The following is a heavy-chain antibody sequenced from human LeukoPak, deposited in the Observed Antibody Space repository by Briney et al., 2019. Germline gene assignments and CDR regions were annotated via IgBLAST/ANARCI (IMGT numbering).Heavy chain of an antibody. CDR1: GGPISSYY. Sequence: SETLSLTCTVSGGPISSYYWSWIRQPPGKGLEWIGYIYYSGSTNYNPSLKSRVTISVDTSKNQFSLKLSSVTAADTAVYYCARDSSRITIFGPVVGAFDIWGQGTMVTVSS. CDR2: IYYSGST. D-gene: IGHD3-3*01. V-gene: IGHV4-59*01. CDR3: ARDSSRITIFGPVVGAFDI. J-gene: IGHJ3*02.